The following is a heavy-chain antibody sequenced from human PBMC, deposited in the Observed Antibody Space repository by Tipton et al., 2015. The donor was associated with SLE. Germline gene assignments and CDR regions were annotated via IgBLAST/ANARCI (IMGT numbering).Heavy chain of an antibody. J-gene: IGHJ3*02. CDR1: GYTFTSYD. Sequence: QSGAEVKKPGASVKVSCKASGYTFTSYDINWVRQATGQGLEWMGWMNPNSGNTGYAQKFQGRVTMTTDTSTSTAYMELRSLRSDDTAVYYCARGGPPYYYDSSGYSDAFDIWGQGTMVAVSS. D-gene: IGHD3-22*01. CDR3: ARGGPPYYYDSSGYSDAFDI. CDR2: MNPNSGNT. V-gene: IGHV1-8*01.